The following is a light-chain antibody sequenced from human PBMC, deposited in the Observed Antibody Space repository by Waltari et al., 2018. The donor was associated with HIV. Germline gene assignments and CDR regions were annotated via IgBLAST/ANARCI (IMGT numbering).Light chain of an antibody. CDR1: QSVSSSY. J-gene: IGKJ2*03. CDR2: DAS. V-gene: IGKV3D-20*01. CDR3: QQYGSSLHS. Sequence: EIVLTQSPATLSLSPGERATLSCGASQSVSSSYVAWYQQKPGLEPRLLIYDASRRATGIPDRFSGSGSGTDFTLTISRLEPEDFAVYYCQQYGSSLHSFGQGTKLEIK.